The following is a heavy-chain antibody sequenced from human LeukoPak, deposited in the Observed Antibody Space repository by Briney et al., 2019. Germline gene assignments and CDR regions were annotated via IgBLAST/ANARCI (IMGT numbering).Heavy chain of an antibody. CDR2: IIPILGIA. CDR1: GGTFSSYA. V-gene: IGHV1-69*04. J-gene: IGHJ2*01. D-gene: IGHD6-13*01. Sequence: SVKVSCKASGGTFSSYAISWVRQAPGQGLEWMGRIIPILGIANYAQKFQGRVTITADKSTSTAYMELSSLRSEDTAVYYCARDPPAAAVADWYFDLWGRGTLVTVSS. CDR3: ARDPPAAAVADWYFDL.